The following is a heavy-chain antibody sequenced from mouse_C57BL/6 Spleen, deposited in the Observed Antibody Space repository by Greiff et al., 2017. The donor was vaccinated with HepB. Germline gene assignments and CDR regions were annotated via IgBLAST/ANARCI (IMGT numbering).Heavy chain of an antibody. CDR1: GYAFSSSW. V-gene: IGHV1-82*01. CDR3: ARYGSSYWYFDV. J-gene: IGHJ1*03. Sequence: LQESGPELVKPGASVKISCKASGYAFSSSWMNWVKQRPGKGLEWIGRIYPGDGDTNYNGKFKGKATLTADKSSSTAYMQLSSLTSEDSAVYFCARYGSSYWYFDVWGTGTTVTVSS. D-gene: IGHD1-1*01. CDR2: IYPGDGDT.